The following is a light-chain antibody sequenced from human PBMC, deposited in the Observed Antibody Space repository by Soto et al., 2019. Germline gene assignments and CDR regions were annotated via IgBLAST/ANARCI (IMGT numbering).Light chain of an antibody. J-gene: IGKJ1*01. Sequence: IVLTQSPGTLSLSPGERATLSCRASQSVSSNHLAWYQQKPGQAPRLLIYGGSSRATGIPVRFSGSGSETDFTLTISSLQSEDLAVYYCQHLGTFGQGTKVDIK. CDR3: QHLGT. CDR1: QSVSSNH. CDR2: GGS. V-gene: IGKV3-20*01.